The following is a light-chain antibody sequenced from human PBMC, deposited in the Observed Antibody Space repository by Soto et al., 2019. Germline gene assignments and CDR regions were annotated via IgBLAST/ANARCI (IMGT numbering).Light chain of an antibody. J-gene: IGLJ1*01. CDR1: SSDIGFFNY. V-gene: IGLV2-8*01. Sequence: QSALTQPPSASGSPGQSVTISCTGSSSDIGFFNYVSWNQHHPGKVPKLIIYHVTTRPSGVPDRFSGSKSGNTASLTVSGLQAEDEADYFCSSFVDGSSYVFGTGTKLTVL. CDR3: SSFVDGSSYV. CDR2: HVT.